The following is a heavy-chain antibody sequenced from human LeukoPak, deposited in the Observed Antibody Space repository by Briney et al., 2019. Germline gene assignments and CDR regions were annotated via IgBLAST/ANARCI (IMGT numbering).Heavy chain of an antibody. CDR3: AKRASSGPVDY. CDR2: ISGSAGNT. V-gene: IGHV3-23*01. D-gene: IGHD3-22*01. J-gene: IGHJ4*02. CDR1: GFTFSNYA. Sequence: GGSLRLSCAASGFTFSNYAMSWVRQAPGKGLEWLSVISGSAGNTYYADSVKGRFTISRDNSKNTLYLQMNSLRAGDTAVYYCAKRASSGPVDYWGQGTLVTVSS.